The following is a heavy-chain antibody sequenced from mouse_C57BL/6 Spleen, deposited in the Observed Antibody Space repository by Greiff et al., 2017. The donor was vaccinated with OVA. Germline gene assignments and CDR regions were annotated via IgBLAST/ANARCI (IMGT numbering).Heavy chain of an antibody. D-gene: IGHD1-1*01. CDR1: EYEFPSHD. J-gene: IGHJ1*03. CDR3: ARQGNYYGSSYGYWYFDV. Sequence: EVKLVESGGGLVQPGESLKLSCESNEYEFPSHDMSWVRKTPEKRLELVAAINSDGGSTYYPDTMERRFIISRDNTKKTLYLQMSSLRSEDTALYYCARQGNYYGSSYGYWYFDVWGTGTTVTVSS. CDR2: INSDGGST. V-gene: IGHV5-2*03.